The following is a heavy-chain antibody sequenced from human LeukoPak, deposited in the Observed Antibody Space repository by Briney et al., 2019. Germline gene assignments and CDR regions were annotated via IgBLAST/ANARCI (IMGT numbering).Heavy chain of an antibody. CDR1: GGSISSSSYY. D-gene: IGHD6-6*01. J-gene: IGHJ4*02. V-gene: IGHV4-39*02. Sequence: SETLSLTCTVSGGSISSSSYYWGWIRQPPGKGLEWIGSIYYSGSTYYNPSLKSRVTMSVDTSKNQFSMKLSSVTAADTAVYYCARDRSSAYDIGVWGQGTLVTVSS. CDR3: ARDRSSAYDIGV. CDR2: IYYSGST.